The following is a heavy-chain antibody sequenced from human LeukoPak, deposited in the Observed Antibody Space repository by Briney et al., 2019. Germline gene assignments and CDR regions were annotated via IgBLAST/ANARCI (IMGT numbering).Heavy chain of an antibody. Sequence: GGSLRLSCAASGFTFSSYAMHWVRQAPGMGLEWVAVISYDGSNKYYADSVKGRFTISRDNSKNTLYLQMNSLRAEDTAVYYCARDRIGPVAAAGMIYYGMDVWGQGTTVTVSS. V-gene: IGHV3-30*04. CDR2: ISYDGSNK. CDR3: ARDRIGPVAAAGMIYYGMDV. CDR1: GFTFSSYA. D-gene: IGHD6-13*01. J-gene: IGHJ6*02.